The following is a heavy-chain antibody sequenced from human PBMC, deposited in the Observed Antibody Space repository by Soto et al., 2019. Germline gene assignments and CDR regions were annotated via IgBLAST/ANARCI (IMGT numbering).Heavy chain of an antibody. J-gene: IGHJ3*02. CDR1: GGSISSGGYY. CDR3: ARDRVFPAHGDYDAFDI. V-gene: IGHV4-31*03. D-gene: IGHD4-17*01. Sequence: SETLSLTCTVSGGSISSGGYYWSWIRQHPGKGLEWIGYIYYSGSTYYNPSLKSRVTISVDTSKNQFSLKLSSVTAADTAVYYCARDRVFPAHGDYDAFDIWGQGTMVTVSS. CDR2: IYYSGST.